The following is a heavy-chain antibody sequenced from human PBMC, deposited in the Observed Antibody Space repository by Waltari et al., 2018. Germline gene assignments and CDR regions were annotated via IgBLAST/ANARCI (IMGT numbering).Heavy chain of an antibody. D-gene: IGHD2-2*01. V-gene: IGHV3-7*01. Sequence: EVQLVESGGGLVQPGGSLRLSCAASGFTFSSYWMSWVRQAPGKGLEWVANIKQDGSEKYYVDAVKGRFTISRDNAKNSLYLQMNSLRAEDTAVYYCARDSKSLWHIVVVPAAMRGWFDPWGQGTLVTVSS. J-gene: IGHJ5*02. CDR2: IKQDGSEK. CDR1: GFTFSSYW. CDR3: ARDSKSLWHIVVVPAAMRGWFDP.